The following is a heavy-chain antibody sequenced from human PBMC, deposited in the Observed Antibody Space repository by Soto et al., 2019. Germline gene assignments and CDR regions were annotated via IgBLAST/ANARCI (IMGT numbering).Heavy chain of an antibody. J-gene: IGHJ5*02. CDR1: GYTFINYD. CDR3: ARDKGNWLDP. Sequence: QVQLVQSGAEVKKPGASVNISCKASGYTFINYDMHWVRQAPGQRLEWMAWINAGNGNTQYSQKFQGRVNITRDTSASTAYMELSSLRSEDTAVYYCARDKGNWLDPWGQGTLVTVSS. V-gene: IGHV1-3*01. CDR2: INAGNGNT.